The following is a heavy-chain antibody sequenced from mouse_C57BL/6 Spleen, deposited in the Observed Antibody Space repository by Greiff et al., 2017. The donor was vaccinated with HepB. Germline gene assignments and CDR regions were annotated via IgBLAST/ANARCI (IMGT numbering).Heavy chain of an antibody. D-gene: IGHD2-3*01. CDR1: GYTFTEYT. V-gene: IGHV1-62-2*01. CDR3: ARHELGWLPFAY. J-gene: IGHJ3*01. CDR2: FYPGSGSI. Sequence: QVQLKESGAELVKPGASVKLSCKASGYTFTEYTIHWVKQRAGQGLEWIGWFYPGSGSIKYNEKFKDKATLTADKSSSTVYMELSRLTSEDSAVYFCARHELGWLPFAYWGQGTLVTVSA.